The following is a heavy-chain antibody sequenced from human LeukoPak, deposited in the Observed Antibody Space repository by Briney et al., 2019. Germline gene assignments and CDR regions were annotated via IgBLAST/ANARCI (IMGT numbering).Heavy chain of an antibody. CDR3: ARVGALEAYCTSGVCYRKDAFDI. V-gene: IGHV4-4*02. CDR2: IYHSGST. CDR1: GGSISSSNW. Sequence: PSETLSLTCAVSGGSISSSNWWSWVRQPPGKGLEWIGEIYHSGSTNYNPSLKSRVTISVDKSKNQFSLKLSSVTAADTAVYYCARVGALEAYCTSGVCYRKDAFDIWGQGTMVTVSS. D-gene: IGHD2-8*01. J-gene: IGHJ3*02.